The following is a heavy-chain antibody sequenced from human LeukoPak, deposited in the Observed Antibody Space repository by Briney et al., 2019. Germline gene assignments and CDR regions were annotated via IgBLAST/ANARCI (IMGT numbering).Heavy chain of an antibody. Sequence: SETLSLTCTITSGDYNWSWIRQPPGKGLEWIGYIYYSGTTYYNPSLKSRVTISVDRSRNHISLKLSSVTAADTATYHCARATGSGEAFDIWGHGTMVTVSS. D-gene: IGHD3-10*01. CDR1: ITSGDYN. CDR2: IYYSGTT. V-gene: IGHV4-30-4*01. CDR3: ARATGSGEAFDI. J-gene: IGHJ3*02.